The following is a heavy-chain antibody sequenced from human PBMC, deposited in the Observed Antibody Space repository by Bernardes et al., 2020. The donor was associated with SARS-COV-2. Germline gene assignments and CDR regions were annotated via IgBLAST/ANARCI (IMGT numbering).Heavy chain of an antibody. CDR3: ATVVGYSYGGGWFDP. CDR1: GYTFTSYG. D-gene: IGHD5-18*01. Sequence: ASVKVSCKASGYTFTSYGMSWVRQAPGQGLEWMGWISAYNGDTDYAQKLQGRVTMTTDTSTSTAYRELGSLRSDDTAVYYCATVVGYSYGGGWFDPWGQGTLVTVSS. V-gene: IGHV1-18*01. CDR2: ISAYNGDT. J-gene: IGHJ5*02.